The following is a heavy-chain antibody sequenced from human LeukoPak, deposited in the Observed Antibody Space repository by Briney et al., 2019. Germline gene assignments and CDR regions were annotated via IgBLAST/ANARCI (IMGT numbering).Heavy chain of an antibody. J-gene: IGHJ4*02. D-gene: IGHD3-22*01. Sequence: GASLQISCKGSGYSFTSYWIGWVRQMPGKGLEWMGIIYPGDSDTRYSPSFQGQVTISADKSISTAYLQWSSLKASDTAMYYCARTAYDSSGYLLYWGQGTLVTVSS. CDR3: ARTAYDSSGYLLY. CDR2: IYPGDSDT. V-gene: IGHV5-51*01. CDR1: GYSFTSYW.